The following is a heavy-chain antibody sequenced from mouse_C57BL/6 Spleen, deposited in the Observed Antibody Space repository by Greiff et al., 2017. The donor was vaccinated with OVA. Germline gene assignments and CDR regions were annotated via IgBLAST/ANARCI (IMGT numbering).Heavy chain of an antibody. V-gene: IGHV14-3*01. CDR3: ARLDYGSSHWYFDV. Sequence: EVQLQQSVAELVRPGASVKLSCTASGFNIKNTYMHWVKQRPEQGLEWIGRIDPANGNTKYAPKFQGKATITADPSSNTAYMQFSSLTSEDSAIYYCARLDYGSSHWYFDVWGTGTTVTVSS. D-gene: IGHD1-1*01. CDR1: GFNIKNTY. CDR2: IDPANGNT. J-gene: IGHJ1*03.